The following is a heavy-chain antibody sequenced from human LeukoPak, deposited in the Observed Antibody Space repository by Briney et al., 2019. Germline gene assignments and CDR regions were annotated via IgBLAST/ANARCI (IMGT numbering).Heavy chain of an antibody. V-gene: IGHV3-74*01. CDR1: GFTFSTYW. CDR3: ASGSHHEAGAY. D-gene: IGHD1-26*01. J-gene: IGHJ4*02. CDR2: ISGDGRST. Sequence: GGSLRLSCAASGFTFSTYWMNWVRQGPGTGLVWVARISGDGRSTNYADSVKGRFTISRDNAKNTLYLQMNSLRAEDSAAYYCASGSHHEAGAYWGQGTLVTVSS.